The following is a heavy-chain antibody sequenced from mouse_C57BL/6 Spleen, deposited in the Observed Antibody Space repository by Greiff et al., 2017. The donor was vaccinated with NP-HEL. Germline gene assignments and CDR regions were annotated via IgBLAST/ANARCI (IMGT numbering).Heavy chain of an antibody. CDR1: GFNIKNTY. V-gene: IGHV14-3*01. CDR3: ARWVTGTELDYFDY. D-gene: IGHD4-1*01. Sequence: VQLKESVAELVRPGASVKLSCTASGFNIKNTYMHWVKQRPEQGLEWIGRIDPANGNTKYAPKFQGKATITADTSSNTAYLQLSSLTSEDTAIYYCARWVTGTELDYFDYWGQGTTLTVSS. CDR2: IDPANGNT. J-gene: IGHJ2*01.